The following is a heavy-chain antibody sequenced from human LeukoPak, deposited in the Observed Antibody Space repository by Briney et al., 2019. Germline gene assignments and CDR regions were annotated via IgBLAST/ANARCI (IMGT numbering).Heavy chain of an antibody. D-gene: IGHD7-27*01. V-gene: IGHV4-38-2*02. J-gene: IGHJ3*02. CDR3: ASCNWDDGFDM. CDR1: GYSISSGYY. CDR2: IYHSGST. Sequence: SETLSLTCTVSGYSISSGYYWGWIRQPPGKGLEWIGSIYHSGSTYYNPSLKSRVTISVDTSKNQFSLRLSSVTAADTAVYYCASCNWDDGFDMWGQGTMVTVSS.